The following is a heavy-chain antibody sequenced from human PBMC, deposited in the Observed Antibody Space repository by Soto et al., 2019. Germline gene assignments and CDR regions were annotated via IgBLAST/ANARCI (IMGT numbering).Heavy chain of an antibody. J-gene: IGHJ5*02. V-gene: IGHV3-30*04. CDR1: GFTFSNFA. Sequence: GGSLRLSCAASGFTFSNFAMVWVRQAPGKGLEWVALISYDGSYRDYADSVKGRFTISRDNSKNILYLQMNSLRADDTAVYYCPKDPVYDLNWFDPWGQGTLVTVSS. CDR2: ISYDGSYR. D-gene: IGHD3-22*01. CDR3: PKDPVYDLNWFDP.